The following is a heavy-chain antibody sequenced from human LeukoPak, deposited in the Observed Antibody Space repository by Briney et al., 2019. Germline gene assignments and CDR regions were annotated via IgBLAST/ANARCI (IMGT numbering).Heavy chain of an antibody. CDR1: GYSISSAYY. CDR2: IYYSGRT. CDR3: ARELRYFDWLEEGYFDY. D-gene: IGHD3-9*01. J-gene: IGHJ4*02. Sequence: SEALSLTCTVSGYSISSAYYWSWIRQPPGKGLEWIGYIYYSGRTNYNPSLKSRVTISVDTSKNQFSLKLSSVTAADTAVYYCARELRYFDWLEEGYFDYWGQGTLVTVSS. V-gene: IGHV4-61*01.